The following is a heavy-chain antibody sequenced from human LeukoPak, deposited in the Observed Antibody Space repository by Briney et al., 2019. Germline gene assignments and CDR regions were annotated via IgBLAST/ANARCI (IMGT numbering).Heavy chain of an antibody. CDR1: GGSISSYY. D-gene: IGHD5-12*01. J-gene: IGHJ4*02. Sequence: PSETLSLTCTVSGGSISSYYWSWIRQPPGKGLEWIGYIYYSGSTYYNPSLKSRVTISVDKSKNQFSLKLSSVTAADTAVYYCARSGYVVGYFDYWGQGTLVTVSS. CDR2: IYYSGST. CDR3: ARSGYVVGYFDY. V-gene: IGHV4-59*12.